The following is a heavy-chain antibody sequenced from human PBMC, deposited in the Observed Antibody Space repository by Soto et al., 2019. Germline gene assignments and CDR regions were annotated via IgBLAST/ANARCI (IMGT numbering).Heavy chain of an antibody. Sequence: SVKVSCKASGGTFSSYAISWVRQAPGQGLEWMGGIIPVFGTANYAQKFQGRVTITADKSTSTAYMELSSLRSEDTAVYYCARGGSGYDYYYYGMDVWGQGTTVTVSS. V-gene: IGHV1-69*06. J-gene: IGHJ6*02. CDR3: ARGGSGYDYYYYGMDV. D-gene: IGHD5-12*01. CDR1: GGTFSSYA. CDR2: IIPVFGTA.